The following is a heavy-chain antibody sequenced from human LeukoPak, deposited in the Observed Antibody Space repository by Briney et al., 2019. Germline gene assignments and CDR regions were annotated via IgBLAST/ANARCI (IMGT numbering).Heavy chain of an antibody. Sequence: ASVKVSCKASGYTFTSYDINWVRQATGQGLEWMRWMNPNSGNTGYARKFQGRVTMTRNTSISTAYMELSSLRSEDTAVYYCARGQAGYSSGWYRYWGQGTLVTVSS. CDR2: MNPNSGNT. J-gene: IGHJ4*02. V-gene: IGHV1-8*01. D-gene: IGHD6-19*01. CDR3: ARGQAGYSSGWYRY. CDR1: GYTFTSYD.